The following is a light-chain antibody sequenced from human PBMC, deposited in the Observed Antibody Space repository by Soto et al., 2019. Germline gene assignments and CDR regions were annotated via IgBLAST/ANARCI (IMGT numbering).Light chain of an antibody. J-gene: IGKJ4*01. CDR1: PGISRS. CDR3: QQVNSYPLT. V-gene: IGKV1-9*01. Sequence: IPLTQSPFSLSASVGDTVTITCRASPGISRSSAWYQQNPGRAPKLLIYAASTLYTGVPSRFSGSGYGTEFTLTISSLQPEDFATYYCQQVNSYPLTFGGGPKVDIK. CDR2: AAS.